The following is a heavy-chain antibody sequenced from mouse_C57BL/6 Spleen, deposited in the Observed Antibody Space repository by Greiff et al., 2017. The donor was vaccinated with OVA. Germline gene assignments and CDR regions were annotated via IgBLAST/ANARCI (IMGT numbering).Heavy chain of an antibody. V-gene: IGHV1-18*01. CDR2: INPNNGGT. D-gene: IGHD1-1*01. J-gene: IGHJ4*01. Sequence: VQLQQSGPELVKPGASVKIPCKASGYTFTDYNMDWVKQSHGKSLEWIGDINPNNGGTIYNQKFKGKATLTVDKSSSTAYMELRSLTSEDTAVYYCAREGGVYYYGSSSYYYAMDYWGQGTSVTDSS. CDR3: AREGGVYYYGSSSYYYAMDY. CDR1: GYTFTDYN.